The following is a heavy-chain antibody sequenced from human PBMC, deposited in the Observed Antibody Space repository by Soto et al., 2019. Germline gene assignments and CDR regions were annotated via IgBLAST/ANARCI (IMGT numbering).Heavy chain of an antibody. CDR3: ARDKSTGHFAY. CDR2: INHSGST. Sequence: QVQLQQWGAGLLKPSETLSLTCAVYGGSFSGYYWSWIRQPPGPGLEWIGEINHSGSTNYNPSLKSRVTTSVDTSKNQFSLKLTSATAADTAVYYCARDKSTGHFAYWGQGTLVTVSS. CDR1: GGSFSGYY. V-gene: IGHV4-34*01. J-gene: IGHJ4*02. D-gene: IGHD2-8*02.